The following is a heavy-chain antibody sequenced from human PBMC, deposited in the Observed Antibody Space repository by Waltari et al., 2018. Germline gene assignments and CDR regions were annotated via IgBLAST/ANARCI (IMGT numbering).Heavy chain of an antibody. J-gene: IGHJ6*02. Sequence: QVQLVQSGAEVKKPGASVKVYCKASGYTFTGYYMHWVRQAPGQGLEWMGWINPNSGGTNYAQKFQGRVTMTRDTSISTAYMELSRLRSDDTAVYYCARDPYGSGSYYMAGYYYGMDVWGQGTTVTVSS. CDR2: INPNSGGT. V-gene: IGHV1-2*02. CDR3: ARDPYGSGSYYMAGYYYGMDV. CDR1: GYTFTGYY. D-gene: IGHD3-10*01.